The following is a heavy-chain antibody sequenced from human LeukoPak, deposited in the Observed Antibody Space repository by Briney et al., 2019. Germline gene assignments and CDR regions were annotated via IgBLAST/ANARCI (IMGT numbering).Heavy chain of an antibody. Sequence: GGSLRLACAASGFTFSSYAMSWVRQAPGKGLEWVSAISISGENTYYADSVKGRFAISRDTSRNTLYLQMHSLRAEDTAVYYCARLISTSSSRFSDYWGQGTLVTVSS. CDR1: GFTFSSYA. J-gene: IGHJ4*02. V-gene: IGHV3-23*01. D-gene: IGHD6-6*01. CDR3: ARLISTSSSRFSDY. CDR2: ISISGENT.